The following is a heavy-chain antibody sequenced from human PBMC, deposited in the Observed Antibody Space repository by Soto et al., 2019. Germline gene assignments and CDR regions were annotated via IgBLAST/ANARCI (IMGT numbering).Heavy chain of an antibody. J-gene: IGHJ5*02. CDR3: AREVDYDILTGYWFDP. Sequence: ASVKVSCKASGYTFTSYVISWVRQAPGQGLEWMGWISAYNGNTNYAQKLQGRVTMTTDTSTSTAYMELRSLRSDDTAVYYCAREVDYDILTGYWFDPWGQGTLVTVSS. CDR2: ISAYNGNT. V-gene: IGHV1-18*01. CDR1: GYTFTSYV. D-gene: IGHD3-9*01.